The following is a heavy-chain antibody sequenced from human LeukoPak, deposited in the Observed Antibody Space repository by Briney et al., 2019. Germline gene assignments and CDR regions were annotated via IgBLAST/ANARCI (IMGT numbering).Heavy chain of an antibody. D-gene: IGHD3-10*01. V-gene: IGHV1-69*06. CDR2: IIPIFGTA. Sequence: ASVKVSCKASGGTFSSYAISWVRQAPGQGLEWMGGIIPIFGTANYAQKFRGRVTITADKSTSTAYMELSSLRSEDTAVYYCARGRWSYYGSGSYRYYYYYMDVWGKGTTVTISS. CDR3: ARGRWSYYGSGSYRYYYYYMDV. CDR1: GGTFSSYA. J-gene: IGHJ6*03.